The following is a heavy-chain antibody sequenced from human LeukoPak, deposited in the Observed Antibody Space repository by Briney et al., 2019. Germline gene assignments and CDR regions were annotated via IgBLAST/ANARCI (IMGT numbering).Heavy chain of an antibody. D-gene: IGHD3-22*01. CDR3: ARQRAGGYPDY. Sequence: PSETLSLTCTVSGGSISSSSYYWGWIRQPPGKGLEWIGSIYYSGSTYYNPSLKSRVTISVDTSKNQFSLKLSSVTAADTATYYCARQRAGGYPDYWGQGTLVTVSS. V-gene: IGHV4-39*01. J-gene: IGHJ4*02. CDR2: IYYSGST. CDR1: GGSISSSSYY.